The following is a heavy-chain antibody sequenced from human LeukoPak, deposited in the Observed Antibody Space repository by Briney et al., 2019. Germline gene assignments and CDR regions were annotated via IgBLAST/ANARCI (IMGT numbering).Heavy chain of an antibody. Sequence: HPGGSLRLSCTASGFTFSTYWMHWVRQAPGKGLVWVSRINSDGNTRSYADSVKGRFSISRDNANNMLYLQMNSLRAEDTAVFYCAKTTEGAPRFLTSGGVIGQIFDFWGQGILVTVSS. J-gene: IGHJ4*02. D-gene: IGHD3-16*02. V-gene: IGHV3-74*01. CDR2: INSDGNTR. CDR1: GFTFSTYW. CDR3: AKTTEGAPRFLTSGGVIGQIFDF.